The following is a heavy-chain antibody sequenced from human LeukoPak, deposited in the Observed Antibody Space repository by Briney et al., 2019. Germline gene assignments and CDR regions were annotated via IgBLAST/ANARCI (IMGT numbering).Heavy chain of an antibody. Sequence: ASVKVPCKASGYTFTGYYMHWVRQAPGQGLEWMGWINPNSGGTNYAQKFQGRVTMTRDASISTAYMELSRLRSDDTAVYYCARGAWVRGVIDYSWFDPWGQGTLVTVSS. V-gene: IGHV1-2*02. CDR1: GYTFTGYY. D-gene: IGHD3-10*01. CDR2: INPNSGGT. CDR3: ARGAWVRGVIDYSWFDP. J-gene: IGHJ5*02.